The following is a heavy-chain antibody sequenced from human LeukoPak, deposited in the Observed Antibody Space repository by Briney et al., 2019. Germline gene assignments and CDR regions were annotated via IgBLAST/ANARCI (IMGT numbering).Heavy chain of an antibody. CDR2: IYGGGST. D-gene: IGHD6-19*01. CDR3: ASWPGGWYGEDS. V-gene: IGHV3-53*01. CDR1: GFTVSSNY. J-gene: IGHJ4*02. Sequence: GGSLRLSCAASGFTVSSNYMSWVRQAPGKGLEWVSVIYGGGSTYYADSVKGRFTISRDTFKNTVNLQMNSLRAEDTAVYYCASWPGGWYGEDSWGQGTLVTVSS.